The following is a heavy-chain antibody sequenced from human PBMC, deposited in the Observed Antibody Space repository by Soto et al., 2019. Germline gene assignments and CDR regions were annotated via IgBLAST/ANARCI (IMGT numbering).Heavy chain of an antibody. CDR1: GDSIRSSSHY. J-gene: IGHJ5*02. CDR3: ARQASGYYYGWFDP. V-gene: IGHV4-39*01. D-gene: IGHD3-22*01. Sequence: PSETLSLTCTVSGDSIRSSSHYWAWNRQPPGKGLEWIGGFYYSGSPYYNPSLKSRVTMSVDTSNNQFSLKLSSVTAADTAVYYCARQASGYYYGWFDPWGQGTLVTVSS. CDR2: FYYSGSP.